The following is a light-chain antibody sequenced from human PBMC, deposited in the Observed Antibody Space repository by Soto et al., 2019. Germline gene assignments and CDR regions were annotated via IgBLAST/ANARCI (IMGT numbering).Light chain of an antibody. CDR2: GAS. J-gene: IGKJ1*01. V-gene: IGKV3D-15*01. CDR3: QQYNNWPRT. Sequence: EIVLTQSPGTLSLSPGERATLSCRVSQSVSSSYLAWYQQKPGQAPRLLIYGASSRATGIPARFSGSGSGTEFTLTISSLQSEDFAVYYCQQYNNWPRTFGQGTKVDNK. CDR1: QSVSSSY.